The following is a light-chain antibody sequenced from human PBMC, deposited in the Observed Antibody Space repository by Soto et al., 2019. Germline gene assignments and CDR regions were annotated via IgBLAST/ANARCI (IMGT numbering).Light chain of an antibody. V-gene: IGKV1-5*01. CDR1: QSLSGL. J-gene: IGKJ1*01. CDR2: DAS. CDR3: KQYSSYWT. Sequence: DIQMTQSPSTLSASVGDRVTITCRASQSLSGLLAWYQQKPGKAPKLLIYDASSLESGAPSRFSGSGSGTEFTLTISSLQPDDVATYFCKQYSSYWTFGQGTKVEIK.